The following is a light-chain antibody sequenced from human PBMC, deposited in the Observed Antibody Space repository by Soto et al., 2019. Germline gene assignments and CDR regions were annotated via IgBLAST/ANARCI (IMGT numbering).Light chain of an antibody. V-gene: IGKV1-9*01. Sequence: DIQMTQSPSSLSASVEDRVIITCRASQSISSHLAWYQQGPGKAPKLLIYAASTLQSGVPSRFSGSASGTEFTLTITSLQPEDVATYYCQQVSGYPLNFGGGTKVDIK. J-gene: IGKJ4*01. CDR3: QQVSGYPLN. CDR1: QSISSH. CDR2: AAS.